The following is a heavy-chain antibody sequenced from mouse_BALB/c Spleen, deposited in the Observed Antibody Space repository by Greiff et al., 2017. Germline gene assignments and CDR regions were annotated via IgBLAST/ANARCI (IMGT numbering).Heavy chain of an antibody. J-gene: IGHJ4*01. CDR2: ISYDGSN. CDR3: ARDGIYDGYYNYAMDY. CDR1: GYSITSGYY. V-gene: IGHV3-6*02. D-gene: IGHD2-3*01. Sequence: VQLQQSGPGLVKPSQSLSLTCSVTGYSITSGYYWNWIRQFPGNKLEWMGYISYDGSNNYNPSLKNRISITRDTSKNQFFLKLNSVTTEDTATYYCARDGIYDGYYNYAMDYWGQGTSVTVSS.